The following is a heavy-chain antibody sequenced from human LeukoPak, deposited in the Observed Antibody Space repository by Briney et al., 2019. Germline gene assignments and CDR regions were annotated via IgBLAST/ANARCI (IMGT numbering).Heavy chain of an antibody. J-gene: IGHJ3*02. CDR3: ANVRGRVQWLARSPGAFDI. D-gene: IGHD6-19*01. CDR1: GFTFSSYS. V-gene: IGHV3-48*01. CDR2: ISSSSSTI. Sequence: PGGSLRLSCAASGFTFSSYSMNWVRQAPGKGLEWVSYISSSSSTIYYADSVKGRFTISRDNSKNTLYLQMNSLRAEDTAVYYCANVRGRVQWLARSPGAFDIWGQGTMVTVSS.